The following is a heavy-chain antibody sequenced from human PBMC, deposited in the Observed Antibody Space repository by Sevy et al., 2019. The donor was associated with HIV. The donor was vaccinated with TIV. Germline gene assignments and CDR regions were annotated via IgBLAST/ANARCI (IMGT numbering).Heavy chain of an antibody. CDR3: AGATTVTRHYYSNYYMDV. D-gene: IGHD4-17*01. Sequence: KQSRTFSLTCAISGDSVSSNNAAWSWIRQSPSRGLEWLGRTYFRSKWYTDYAVSVKSRITISPDTSKNQFSLQLNSVTPDDTAVHYCAGATTVTRHYYSNYYMDVWDKGTQVTVSS. CDR2: TYFRSKWYT. J-gene: IGHJ6*03. V-gene: IGHV6-1*01. CDR1: GDSVSSNNAA.